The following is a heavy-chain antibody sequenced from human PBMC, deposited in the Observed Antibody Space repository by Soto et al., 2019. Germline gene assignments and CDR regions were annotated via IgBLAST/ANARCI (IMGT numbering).Heavy chain of an antibody. J-gene: IGHJ2*01. Sequence: EVQLVESGGGLVQPGGSLRLSCAASGFAFSSYWMHWVRQAPGKGLVWVARINSDGSDTSYANSVKGRFTISRDNGKNTVSLQMNSLRDEDTAVYFCARDAVAATWYFDIWGRGTLVVVSS. D-gene: IGHD6-19*01. CDR3: ARDAVAATWYFDI. V-gene: IGHV3-74*01. CDR2: INSDGSDT. CDR1: GFAFSSYW.